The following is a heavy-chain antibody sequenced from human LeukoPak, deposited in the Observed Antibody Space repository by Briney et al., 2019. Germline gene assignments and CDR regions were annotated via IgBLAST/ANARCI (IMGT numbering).Heavy chain of an antibody. V-gene: IGHV4-39*07. CDR3: ATVLLWFGELLPF. CDR1: GGSISSSSYY. Sequence: SETLSLTCTVSGGSISSSSYYWGWIRQPPGKGLEWIGSIYYSGSTYYNPSLKSRVTISVDTSKNQFSLKLSSVTAADTAVYYCATVLLWFGELLPFWGQGTLVTVSS. D-gene: IGHD3-10*01. J-gene: IGHJ4*02. CDR2: IYYSGST.